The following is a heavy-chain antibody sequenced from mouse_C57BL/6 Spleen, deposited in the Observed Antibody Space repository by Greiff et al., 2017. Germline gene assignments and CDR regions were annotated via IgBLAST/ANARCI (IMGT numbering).Heavy chain of an antibody. V-gene: IGHV6-3*01. CDR2: IRLKSDNYAT. J-gene: IGHJ1*03. CDR3: TRSLWYFDV. Sequence: EVQLVESGGGLVQPGGSMKLSCFASGFTFSNYWMNWVRQSPEKGLEWVAQIRLKSDNYATHYAESVKGRFTISRDDSKSSVYLQMNNLRAEDTGIYYCTRSLWYFDVWGTGTTVTVSS. CDR1: GFTFSNYW.